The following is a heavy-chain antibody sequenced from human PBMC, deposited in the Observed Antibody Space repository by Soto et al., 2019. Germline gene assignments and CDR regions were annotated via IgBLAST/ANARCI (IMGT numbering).Heavy chain of an antibody. V-gene: IGHV3-48*03. CDR2: ISSSGSTI. J-gene: IGHJ6*02. Sequence: HPGGSLRLSCAASGFTFSSYEMNWVRQAPGKGLEWVSYISSSGSTIYYADSVKGRFTISRDNAKNSLYLQMNSLRAEDTAVYYCAGPPSYYYDSSGSTVWGQGTTVTVSS. CDR3: AGPPSYYYDSSGSTV. CDR1: GFTFSSYE. D-gene: IGHD3-22*01.